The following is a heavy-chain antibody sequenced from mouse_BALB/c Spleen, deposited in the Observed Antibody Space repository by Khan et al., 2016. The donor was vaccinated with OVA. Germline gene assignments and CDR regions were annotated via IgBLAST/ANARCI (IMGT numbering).Heavy chain of an antibody. J-gene: IGHJ2*01. Sequence: EVQLQESGPGLVKPSQSLSLTCTVTGYSITSDYAWNWIRQFPGNKLEWMGYISYSGRTSYNQSLKSRISITRDTSKNQFFLQLNSVTIEDTATYYCARSVTITTVVATDFDYWGQGTTLTVSS. V-gene: IGHV3-2*02. CDR2: ISYSGRT. D-gene: IGHD1-1*01. CDR3: ARSVTITTVVATDFDY. CDR1: GYSITSDYA.